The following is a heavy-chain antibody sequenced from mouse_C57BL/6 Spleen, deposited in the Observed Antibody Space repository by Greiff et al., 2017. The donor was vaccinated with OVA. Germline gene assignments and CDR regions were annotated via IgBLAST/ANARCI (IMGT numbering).Heavy chain of an antibody. CDR2: INPYNGGT. J-gene: IGHJ3*01. D-gene: IGHD4-1*01. CDR1: GYTFTDYY. CDR3: AREGTNWDVLFAY. V-gene: IGHV1-19*01. Sequence: EVQLQQSGPVLVKPGASVKMSCKASGYTFTDYYMNWVKQSHGKSLEWIGVINPYNGGTSYNQKFKGKATLTVDKSSSTAYMELNSLTSEDSAVYYCAREGTNWDVLFAYWGQGTLVTVSA.